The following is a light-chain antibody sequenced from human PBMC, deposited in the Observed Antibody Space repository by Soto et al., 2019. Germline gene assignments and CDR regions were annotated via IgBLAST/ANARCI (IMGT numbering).Light chain of an antibody. CDR2: DAS. CDR3: HRYNSY. V-gene: IGKV1-5*01. J-gene: IGKJ2*01. CDR1: ESIATW. Sequence: DVHMTQSPSSLSASVGDRVTITCRASESIATWLAWYQQKPGQAPKLLIYDASRLESGVPSRFSGGGFGTEFTLTISGLQPEDFATYYCHRYNSYFGPGTKLEI.